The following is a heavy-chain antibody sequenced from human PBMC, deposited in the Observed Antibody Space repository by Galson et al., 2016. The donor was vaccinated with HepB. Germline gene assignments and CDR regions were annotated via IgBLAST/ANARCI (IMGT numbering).Heavy chain of an antibody. CDR2: INYSGST. CDR3: ARLASYGMDV. J-gene: IGHJ6*02. Sequence: ETLSLTCTVSGGSISSYYWSWIRQPPGKGLEWIGYINYSGSTNYNPSLKSRLTISVDTSKNQFSLKLSSVTAADTAVYYCARLASYGMDVWGQGTTVTVS. CDR1: GGSISSYY. V-gene: IGHV4-59*01.